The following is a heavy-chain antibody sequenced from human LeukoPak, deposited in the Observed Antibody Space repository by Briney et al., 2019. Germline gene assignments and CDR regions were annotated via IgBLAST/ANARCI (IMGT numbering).Heavy chain of an antibody. V-gene: IGHV3-21*01. CDR3: AVSNWMDP. CDR2: VSHRSLYK. J-gene: IGHJ5*02. CDR1: GFIFSNYS. Sequence: GSLRLSCVASGFIFSNYSMHWVRQAPGKGLEWVSSVSHRSLYKYSADSVKGRFTTSRDDAKNSVYLQMNSLRAGDTAVYYCAVSNWMDPWGQGTLVTVSS.